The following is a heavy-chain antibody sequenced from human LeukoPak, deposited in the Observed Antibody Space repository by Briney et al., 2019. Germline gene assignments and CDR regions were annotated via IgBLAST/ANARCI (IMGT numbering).Heavy chain of an antibody. CDR2: FDPEDGET. J-gene: IGHJ4*02. V-gene: IGHV1-24*01. CDR3: TTGTSTFIAAPGRY. D-gene: IGHD6-13*01. CDR1: GYTLTELS. Sequence: ASVKVSCKVSGYTLTELSMHWVRQAPGKGLEWMGGFDPEDGETIYAQKFQSRVTMTEDTSTDTAYMELSSLRSEDTAVYYCTTGTSTFIAAPGRYWGQGTLVIVSS.